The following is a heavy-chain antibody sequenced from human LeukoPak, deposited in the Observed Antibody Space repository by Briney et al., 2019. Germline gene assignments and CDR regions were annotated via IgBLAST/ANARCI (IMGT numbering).Heavy chain of an antibody. D-gene: IGHD5/OR15-5a*01. CDR1: GFTFTSYS. V-gene: IGHV3-48*04. J-gene: IGHJ4*02. CDR2: ISSSGTTI. Sequence: PGGSLRLSCAASGFTFTSYSMNWVRQAPGKGLEWVSYISSSGTTIYYADSVRGRFTISRDNAKNSLYLQMNSLRAEDAAVYYCARVVLRVPHKYYFDYWGQGTLVTVSS. CDR3: ARVVLRVPHKYYFDY.